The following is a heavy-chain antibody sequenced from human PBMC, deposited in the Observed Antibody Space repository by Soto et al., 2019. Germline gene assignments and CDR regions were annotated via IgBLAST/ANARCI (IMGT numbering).Heavy chain of an antibody. J-gene: IGHJ6*02. D-gene: IGHD4-4*01. Sequence: PGGSLRLSCAASGFTFSSYGMNWVRQAPGKGLEWVAVISYDGSNKYYAGSVKGRFTISRDNSKNTLYLQMNSLRAEDTDVYYCAKDGASGTTPPFYGMDVWGQGTTVTVSS. CDR1: GFTFSSYG. CDR2: ISYDGSNK. V-gene: IGHV3-30*18. CDR3: AKDGASGTTPPFYGMDV.